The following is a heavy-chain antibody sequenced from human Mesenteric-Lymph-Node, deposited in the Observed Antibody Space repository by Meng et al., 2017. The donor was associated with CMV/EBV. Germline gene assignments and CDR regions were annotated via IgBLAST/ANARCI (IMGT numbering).Heavy chain of an antibody. D-gene: IGHD3-3*01. J-gene: IGHJ5*01. CDR3: ARAEAGYDFWSGSHWFDP. V-gene: IGHV3-7*01. Sequence: GESLKISCAASGFTCSSYWMSWVRQAPGKGLEWVANIKQDGSEKYYVDSVKGRFTISRDNAKNSLYLQMNSLRAEDTAVYYCARAEAGYDFWSGSHWFDPWGQGTLVTVSS. CDR1: GFTCSSYW. CDR2: IKQDGSEK.